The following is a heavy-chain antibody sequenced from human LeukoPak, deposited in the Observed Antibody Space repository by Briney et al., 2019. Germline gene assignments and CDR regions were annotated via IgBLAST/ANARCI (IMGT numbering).Heavy chain of an antibody. D-gene: IGHD1-14*01. CDR3: AREIVGGFNPGAY. V-gene: IGHV4-4*03. J-gene: IGHJ4*02. CDR2: IHRSGST. Sequence: PETLSLTCTVSPDSTTSNFWSWVRHPPGKGLEWIGEIHRSGSTNYNPSLQSRVTISIDRSKNQIALELSAVTAADTAVYYCAREIVGGFNPGAYWGQGTLVTVSS. CDR1: PDSTTSNF.